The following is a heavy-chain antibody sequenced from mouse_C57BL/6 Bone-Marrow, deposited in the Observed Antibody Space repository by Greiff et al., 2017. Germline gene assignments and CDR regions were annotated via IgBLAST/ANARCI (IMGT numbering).Heavy chain of an antibody. CDR3: TRAYDCGSSPMDD. CDR1: GYTFTDYE. D-gene: IGHD2-4*01. CDR2: IDPETGGT. J-gene: IGHJ4*01. V-gene: IGHV1-15*01. Sequence: VQLQQSGAELVRPGASVTLSCKASGYTFTDYEMHWVKQTPVHGLEWIGAIDPETGGTAYNQKFKGKAILTADKSSSTAYMELRSLTSEDSAVYYCTRAYDCGSSPMDDWGQGTSVTVSS.